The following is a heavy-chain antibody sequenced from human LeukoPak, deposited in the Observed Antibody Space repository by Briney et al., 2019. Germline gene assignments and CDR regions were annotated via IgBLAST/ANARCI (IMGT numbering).Heavy chain of an antibody. Sequence: ASVKVSCKASGYTFTGYYMHWVRRAPGQGLEWMGWINPNSGGTNYAQKFQGRVTMTRDTSISTACMELSRLRSDDTAVYYCARARSGSYLLYNYWGQGTLVTVSS. V-gene: IGHV1-2*02. D-gene: IGHD1-26*01. CDR3: ARARSGSYLLYNY. CDR1: GYTFTGYY. CDR2: INPNSGGT. J-gene: IGHJ4*02.